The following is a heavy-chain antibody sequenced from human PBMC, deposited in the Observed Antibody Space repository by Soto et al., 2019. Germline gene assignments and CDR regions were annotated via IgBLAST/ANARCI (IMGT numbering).Heavy chain of an antibody. CDR2: IYHSGST. D-gene: IGHD3-9*01. CDR3: ARGEPLLYFVWSIQNRFEP. V-gene: IGHV4-30-2*01. Sequence: SETLSLTCAFYVVSISSGGYSCSWIRQPPWKGLEWIGYIYHSGSTYYNPSLKSRVTISVDRSKNQFSLKLSSVTAADTAVYYCARGEPLLYFVWSIQNRFEPWGEGTFVIVSS. CDR1: VVSISSGGYS. J-gene: IGHJ5*02.